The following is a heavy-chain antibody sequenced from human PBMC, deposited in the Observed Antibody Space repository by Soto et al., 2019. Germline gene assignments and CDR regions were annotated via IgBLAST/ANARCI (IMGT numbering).Heavy chain of an antibody. CDR2: ISYDGSNK. CDR3: AEAGGYCSSTSCPYYYYYGMDV. CDR1: GFTFSSYG. D-gene: IGHD2-2*01. J-gene: IGHJ6*02. Sequence: GGSLRLSCAASGFTFSSYGMHWVRQAPGKGLEWVAVISYDGSNKYYADSVKGRFTISRDNSKNTLYLQMNSLRAEDTAVYYCAEAGGYCSSTSCPYYYYYGMDVWGQGTTVTVSS. V-gene: IGHV3-30*18.